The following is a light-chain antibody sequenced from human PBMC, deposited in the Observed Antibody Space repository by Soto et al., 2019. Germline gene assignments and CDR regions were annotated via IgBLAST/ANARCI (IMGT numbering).Light chain of an antibody. CDR1: SSDVGGYNY. J-gene: IGLJ1*01. Sequence: QSALTQPASVSGSPGQSITISCTGTSSDVGGYNYVSWYQQHPGKAPKFMIYDVSNRPSGVSNRFSGSKSGNTASLTISGLQAVDEADYYCSSYTSSSTYVFGTGTKSPS. CDR3: SSYTSSSTYV. CDR2: DVS. V-gene: IGLV2-14*01.